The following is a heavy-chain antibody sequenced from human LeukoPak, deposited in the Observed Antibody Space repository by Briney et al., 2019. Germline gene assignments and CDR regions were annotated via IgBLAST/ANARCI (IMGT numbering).Heavy chain of an antibody. V-gene: IGHV3-64*01. J-gene: IGHJ4*02. CDR3: AKASDSSGYYLNYFDY. Sequence: PGGSLRLSCAASGFTFSSYAMHWVRQAPGKGLEYVSAISSNGGGTYYANSVKGRFTISRDNSKNTLYLQMGSLRAEDMAVYYCAKASDSSGYYLNYFDYWGQGTLVTVSS. CDR1: GFTFSSYA. D-gene: IGHD3-22*01. CDR2: ISSNGGGT.